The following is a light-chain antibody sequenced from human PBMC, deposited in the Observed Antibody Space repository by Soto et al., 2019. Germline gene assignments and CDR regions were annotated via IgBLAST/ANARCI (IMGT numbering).Light chain of an antibody. CDR2: GAS. CDR1: QSISSF. J-gene: IGKJ5*01. Sequence: EIVLTQSPATLSLSPGERATLSCRASQSISSFLAWYQQKPGQAPRLLIYGASNRATGIPARFSGSGSGTVFPLTISSLEPEDFAVYYCQQHFNGPITFGQGTRLEIK. V-gene: IGKV3-11*01. CDR3: QQHFNGPIT.